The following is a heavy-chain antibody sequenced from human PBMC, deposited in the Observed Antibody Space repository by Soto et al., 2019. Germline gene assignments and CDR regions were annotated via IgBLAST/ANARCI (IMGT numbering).Heavy chain of an antibody. V-gene: IGHV1-3*01. CDR3: AXEKQLWFGEDYYYGMDV. Sequence: ASVKVSCKASGYTFTSYAMHWVRQAPGQRLEWMGWINAGNGNTKYSQKFQGRVTITRDTSASTAYMELSSLRSEDTAVYYCAXEKQLWFGEDYYYGMDVWGQGTTVTVSS. CDR1: GYTFTSYA. CDR2: INAGNGNT. J-gene: IGHJ6*02. D-gene: IGHD3-10*01.